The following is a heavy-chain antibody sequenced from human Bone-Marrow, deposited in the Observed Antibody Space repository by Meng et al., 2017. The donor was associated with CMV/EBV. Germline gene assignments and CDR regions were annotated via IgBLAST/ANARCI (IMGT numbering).Heavy chain of an antibody. V-gene: IGHV3-23*01. D-gene: IGHD3-3*01. CDR1: GFTFASYA. J-gene: IGHJ4*02. Sequence: GESLKISCAASGFTFASYAMSWVRQAPGKGLEWVSGISSSGGSTYYADSVKGRFTISRDNSRNTLHLQMDSLRAEDTAVYYCAPLPLADRSFYDFWSGSLTPFIADYWGQGTRVTVSS. CDR2: ISSSGGST. CDR3: APLPLADRSFYDFWSGSLTPFIADY.